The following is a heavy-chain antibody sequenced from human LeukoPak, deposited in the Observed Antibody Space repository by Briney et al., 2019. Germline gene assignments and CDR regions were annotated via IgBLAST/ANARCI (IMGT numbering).Heavy chain of an antibody. CDR2: MSPNSGDT. D-gene: IGHD7-27*01. V-gene: IGHV1-8*01. CDR1: GYTFTTHD. Sequence: ASVTVSFTASGYTFTTHDINWVRQATGQGLEWLGWMSPNSGDTGYAQKFQGRVTMTSDSSISTAYMELSSLRSEDTAIYYCVRTPPNWGFDYWGQGTLVTVSS. J-gene: IGHJ4*02. CDR3: VRTPPNWGFDY.